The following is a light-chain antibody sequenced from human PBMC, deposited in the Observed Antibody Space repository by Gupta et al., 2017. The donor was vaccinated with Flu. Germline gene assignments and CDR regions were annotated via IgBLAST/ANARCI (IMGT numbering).Light chain of an antibody. CDR3: QGGT. CDR1: QGSGNS. J-gene: IGKJ1*01. V-gene: IGKV1-27*01. CDR2: AAS. Sequence: QMTQSPSSLSASVGDRVTITCRASQGSGNSVAWYQQKPGKVPKLLIYAASTLHSGVTSRFRGSGSGTDFTLTINGLQPEDVATYYCQGGTFDQGTKVEIK.